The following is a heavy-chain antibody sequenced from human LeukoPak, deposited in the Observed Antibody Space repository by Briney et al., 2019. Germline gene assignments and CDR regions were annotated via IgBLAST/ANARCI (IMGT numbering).Heavy chain of an antibody. J-gene: IGHJ5*02. V-gene: IGHV3-48*04. D-gene: IGHD5-18*01. CDR3: ARDYCPDTASLFDP. CDR2: ISSSGSTI. Sequence: GGSLRLSCAAPGFTFSSYAMSSVRQAPGKGLGWDSYISSSGSTIYYADSVKGRFTISRDNAKNSLYLQMNSLRAEDTAVYYGARDYCPDTASLFDPWGQGTLVTVSS. CDR1: GFTFSSYA.